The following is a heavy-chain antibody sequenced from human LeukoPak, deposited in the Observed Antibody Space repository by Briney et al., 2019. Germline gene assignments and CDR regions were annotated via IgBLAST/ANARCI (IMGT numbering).Heavy chain of an antibody. D-gene: IGHD1-26*01. CDR2: ISYDGSNK. V-gene: IGHV3-30*04. CDR3: ARDRERWELPGDY. J-gene: IGHJ4*02. CDR1: GFTFSSYA. Sequence: GGSLRLSCAASGFTFSSYAMHWVRQAPGKGLEWVAVISYDGSNKHYADSVKGRFTISRDNSKNTLYLQMNSLRAEDTAVYYCARDRERWELPGDYWGQGTLVTVSS.